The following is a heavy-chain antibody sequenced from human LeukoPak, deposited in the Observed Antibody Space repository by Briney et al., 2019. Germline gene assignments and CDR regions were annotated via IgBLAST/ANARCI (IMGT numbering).Heavy chain of an antibody. D-gene: IGHD6-13*01. Sequence: ASVKVSCKASGYTFTSYAIHWVRQAPGQRLEWMGWINAGNGNTQYSQEFQGRVTITRDTSASTAYMELSSLRSEDTAVYYCARGVLREQQLGLDYWGQGTLVTVSS. CDR3: ARGVLREQQLGLDY. V-gene: IGHV1-3*01. J-gene: IGHJ4*02. CDR1: GYTFTSYA. CDR2: INAGNGNT.